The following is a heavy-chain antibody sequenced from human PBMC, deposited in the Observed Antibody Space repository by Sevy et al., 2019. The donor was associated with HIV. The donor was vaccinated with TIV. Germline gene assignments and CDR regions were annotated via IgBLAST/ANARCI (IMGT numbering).Heavy chain of an antibody. J-gene: IGHJ4*02. V-gene: IGHV4-31*03. CDR3: ARGYSNYVYFDY. Sequence: SETLSLTCTVSGGSISSGGYYWSWIRQHPGKGLEWIGYIYYSGSTYYNPSLKSRVTMSVDTSKNQFSLKLSSVTAADTAVYYCARGYSNYVYFDYWGQGTLVTVSS. CDR1: GGSISSGGYY. CDR2: IYYSGST. D-gene: IGHD4-4*01.